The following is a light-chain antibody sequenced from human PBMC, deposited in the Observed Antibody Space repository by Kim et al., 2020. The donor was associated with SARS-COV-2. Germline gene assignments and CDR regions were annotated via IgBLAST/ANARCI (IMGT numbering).Light chain of an antibody. Sequence: QSALTQPASASGSPGQSITISCTGTSSDVGGYNHVSWYQQHPGKAPKLMIYDVSNRPSGVSDRFSGSKSANTASLTISGLQAEDEADYYCSSYTANSTWVFGGGTQLTVL. V-gene: IGLV2-14*03. CDR2: DVS. J-gene: IGLJ3*02. CDR1: SSDVGGYNH. CDR3: SSYTANSTWV.